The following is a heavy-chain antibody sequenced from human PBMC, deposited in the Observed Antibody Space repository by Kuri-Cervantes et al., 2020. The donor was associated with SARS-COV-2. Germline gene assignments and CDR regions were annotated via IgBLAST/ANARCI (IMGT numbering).Heavy chain of an antibody. J-gene: IGHJ1*01. CDR2: IRYDGSNK. CDR3: AKSRLTTYFGPAEYFQR. CDR1: GFTFSSYG. Sequence: LSLTCAASGFTFSSYGMHWVRQAPGKGLEWVAFIRYDGSNKYYADSVKGRFTISRDNSKNTLYLQMNSLRAEDTAVYYCAKSRLTTYFGPAEYFQRWGQGTLVTVSS. D-gene: IGHD3-9*01. V-gene: IGHV3-30*02.